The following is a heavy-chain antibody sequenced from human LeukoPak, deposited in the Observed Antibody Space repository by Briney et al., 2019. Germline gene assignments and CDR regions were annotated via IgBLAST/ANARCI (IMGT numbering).Heavy chain of an antibody. CDR1: GFTFSSYG. D-gene: IGHD5-12*01. Sequence: GGSLRLSCAASGFTFSSYGMHWVRQAPGKGLEWVAIISYDGSNKYYADSLKGRFTISRDNSKNTLYLQMNSLRAEDTAVYYCAKIISSYEFDYWGQGTLVTVSS. J-gene: IGHJ4*02. V-gene: IGHV3-30*18. CDR3: AKIISSYEFDY. CDR2: ISYDGSNK.